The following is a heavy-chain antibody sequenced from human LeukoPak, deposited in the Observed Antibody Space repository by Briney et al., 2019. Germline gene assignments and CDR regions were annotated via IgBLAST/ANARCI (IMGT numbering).Heavy chain of an antibody. Sequence: GGSLRLSCAASGFTFSSYSINWVRQAPGKGLEWVSYISSSSSTIYYADSVKGRFTISRDNAKNSLYLQMHSLRAEDTAVYYCARDGARTYYFENCGEGTQVTVSS. V-gene: IGHV3-48*01. CDR3: ARDGARTYYFEN. CDR2: ISSSSSTI. CDR1: GFTFSSYS. D-gene: IGHD1/OR15-1a*01. J-gene: IGHJ4*02.